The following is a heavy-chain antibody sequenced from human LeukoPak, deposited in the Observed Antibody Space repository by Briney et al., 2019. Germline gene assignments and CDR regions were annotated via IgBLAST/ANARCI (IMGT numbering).Heavy chain of an antibody. D-gene: IGHD6-13*01. CDR1: GFTFSSYW. J-gene: IGHJ4*02. CDR2: IKQDGSEK. CDR3: ARSPFYSSSWTPRPLDY. Sequence: PGGSLRLSCAASGFTFSSYWMSWVRQAPGKGLEWVANIKQDGSEKYYVDSVKGRFTISRDNAKNSLYLQMNSLRAEDTAVYYCARSPFYSSSWTPRPLDYWGQGTLVTVSS. V-gene: IGHV3-7*01.